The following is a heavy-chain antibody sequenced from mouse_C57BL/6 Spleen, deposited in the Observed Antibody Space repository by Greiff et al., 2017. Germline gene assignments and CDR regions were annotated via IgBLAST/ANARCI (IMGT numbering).Heavy chain of an antibody. Sequence: QVQLQQSGAELVKPGASVKISCKASGYAFSSYWMNWVKQRPGKGLEWIGQISPGDGDTNYNGKFKGKATLTADKSSSTAYMQLSSLTSEDSAVYFCATSRRLYGNYEYFDVWGTGTTVTVSS. D-gene: IGHD2-1*01. CDR1: GYAFSSYW. V-gene: IGHV1-80*01. CDR2: ISPGDGDT. CDR3: ATSRRLYGNYEYFDV. J-gene: IGHJ1*03.